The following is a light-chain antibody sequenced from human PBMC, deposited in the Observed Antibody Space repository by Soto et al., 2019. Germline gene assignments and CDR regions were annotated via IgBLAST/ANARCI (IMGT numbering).Light chain of an antibody. CDR2: AAF. V-gene: IGKV1-39*01. CDR3: QQSYSTPRT. CDR1: QSISSY. J-gene: IGKJ1*01. Sequence: DIQMTQSPSSLSASVGDRVTITCRASQSISSYLNWYQQKPGKVPKLLIYAAFSLQSGAPSRFSGSGSGTDFTRTISSLQPEDFATYYCQQSYSTPRTCGQGTKVEIE.